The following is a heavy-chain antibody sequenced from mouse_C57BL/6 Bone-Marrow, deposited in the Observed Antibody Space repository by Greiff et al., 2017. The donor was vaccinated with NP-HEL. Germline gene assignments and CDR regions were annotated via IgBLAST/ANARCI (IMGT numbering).Heavy chain of an antibody. J-gene: IGHJ1*03. V-gene: IGHV1-69*01. D-gene: IGHD1-1*01. CDR2: IDPSDSYT. Sequence: QVQLQQPGAELVMPGASVKLSCKASGYTFTSYWMHWVKQRPGQGLEWIGEIDPSDSYTNYNQKFKGKSTLTVDNSSSTAYMQLSSLTSEDSAVYYCARYVTLNYYGSSYWYFDVWGTGTTVTVSS. CDR1: GYTFTSYW. CDR3: ARYVTLNYYGSSYWYFDV.